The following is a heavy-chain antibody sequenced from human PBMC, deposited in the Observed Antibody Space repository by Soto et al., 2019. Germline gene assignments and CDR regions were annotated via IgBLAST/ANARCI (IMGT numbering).Heavy chain of an antibody. CDR3: ARGGVKWCLTLSCPVLDS. V-gene: IGHV4-34*01. CDR2: INSGGGT. Sequence: SETLSLTCAVYGGSFSPYYWAWIRQPPGKGLEWIGEINSGGGTNYNPSLKSRVTISMDASKNQFSLRLSSVTAADTAVYFCARGGVKWCLTLSCPVLDSWGQGSLVTVSS. J-gene: IGHJ4*02. CDR1: GGSFSPYY. D-gene: IGHD2-15*01.